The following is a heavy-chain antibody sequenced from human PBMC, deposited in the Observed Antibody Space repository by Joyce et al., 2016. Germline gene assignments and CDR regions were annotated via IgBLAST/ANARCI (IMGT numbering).Heavy chain of an antibody. J-gene: IGHJ4*02. CDR1: GVSISSGYY. V-gene: IGHV4-38-2*02. CDR2: IYHSGNT. Sequence: QVQLQESGPGLVKPSETLSLTCAVSGVSISSGYYWGWIRQPPGKGLEWICSIYHSGNTYYKSSRKGRVTLSVDTSKNQLFLKLFSVTAADTAVYYCARDPRNYGHWGQGTLVIVSS. CDR3: ARDPRNYGH. D-gene: IGHD4-17*01.